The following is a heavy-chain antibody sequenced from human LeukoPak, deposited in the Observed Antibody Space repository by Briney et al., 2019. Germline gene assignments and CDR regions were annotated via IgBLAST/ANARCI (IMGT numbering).Heavy chain of an antibody. CDR3: ARVTYDSSGYYLDY. V-gene: IGHV1-2*02. D-gene: IGHD3-22*01. J-gene: IGHJ4*02. Sequence: ASVKVSRKASGYTFTGYYMHWVRQAPGQGLEWMGWINPNSGGTNYAQKFQGRVTMTRDTSISTAYMELSRLRSDDTAVYYCARVTYDSSGYYLDYWGQGTLVTVSS. CDR2: INPNSGGT. CDR1: GYTFTGYY.